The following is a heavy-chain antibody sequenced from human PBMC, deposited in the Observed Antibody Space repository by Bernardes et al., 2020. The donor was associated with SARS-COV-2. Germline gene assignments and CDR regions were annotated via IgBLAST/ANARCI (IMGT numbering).Heavy chain of an antibody. Sequence: GESLKISCKGSGYTFTTSWIGWVRQMPGKGLEWMGIIYPRDSDTRYSPSFRGQVTISADKSISTAYLQWSSLNTSDTAIYYCARRDSGRYSYYFDFWGQGTLVTVSS. CDR1: GYTFTTSW. CDR3: ARRDSGRYSYYFDF. CDR2: IYPRDSDT. J-gene: IGHJ4*02. D-gene: IGHD1-26*01. V-gene: IGHV5-51*01.